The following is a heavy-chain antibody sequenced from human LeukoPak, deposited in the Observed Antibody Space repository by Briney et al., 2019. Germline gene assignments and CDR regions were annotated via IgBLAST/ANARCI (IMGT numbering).Heavy chain of an antibody. CDR2: ISSSGSTI. D-gene: IGHD3-22*01. CDR1: GFTFSDYY. V-gene: IGHV3-11*04. Sequence: PGGSLRLSCAASGFTFSDYYMSWIRQAPGKGLEWVSYISSSGSTIYYADSVKGRFTISRDNAKNSLYLQMNSPRAEDTAVYYCARDHYYDSSGYYLFYWGQGTLVTVSS. J-gene: IGHJ4*02. CDR3: ARDHYYDSSGYYLFY.